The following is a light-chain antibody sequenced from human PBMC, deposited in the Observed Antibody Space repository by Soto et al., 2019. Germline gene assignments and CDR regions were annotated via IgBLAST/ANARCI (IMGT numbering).Light chain of an antibody. CDR2: RNS. V-gene: IGLV1-47*01. CDR1: SSNIGSNY. Sequence: QSVLTQPPSASGTPGQKVTNSCSGGSSNIGSNYVYWYQQFPGTAPKLLIYRNSERPSGVPDRVSGSKSGTSASLAISGLRSEDEADYHCAAWDDRLSGWVFGGGTKLTVL. J-gene: IGLJ3*02. CDR3: AAWDDRLSGWV.